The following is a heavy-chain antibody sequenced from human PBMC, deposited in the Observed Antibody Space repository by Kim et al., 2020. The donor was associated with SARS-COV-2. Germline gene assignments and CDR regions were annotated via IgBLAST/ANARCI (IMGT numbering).Heavy chain of an antibody. D-gene: IGHD2-2*02. V-gene: IGHV3-11*06. J-gene: IGHJ4*02. Sequence: YADSAKGRFTISRDNAKTSLYLQMNSLRAEDTAVYYCARDSWCSTTSCYTHWGQGTLLTVSS. CDR3: ARDSWCSTTSCYTH.